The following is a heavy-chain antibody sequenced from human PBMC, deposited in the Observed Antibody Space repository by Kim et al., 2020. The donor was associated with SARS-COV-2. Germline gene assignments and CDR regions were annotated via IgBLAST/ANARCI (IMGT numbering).Heavy chain of an antibody. D-gene: IGHD6-6*01. V-gene: IGHV1-46*01. CDR1: GYTFTSYY. J-gene: IGHJ6*02. Sequence: ASVKVSCKASGYTFTSYYMHWVRQAPGQGLEWMGIINPSGGSTSYAQKFQGRVTMTRDTSTSTVYMELSSLRSEDTAVYYCARDRPYSSSSGIGMDVWGQGTTVTVSS. CDR3: ARDRPYSSSSGIGMDV. CDR2: INPSGGST.